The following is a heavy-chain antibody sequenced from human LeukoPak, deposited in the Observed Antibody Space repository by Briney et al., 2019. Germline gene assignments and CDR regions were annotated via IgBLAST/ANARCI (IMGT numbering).Heavy chain of an antibody. CDR3: ASRYCSGGSCYFDY. Sequence: TGGSLRLSCAASGFTFSSYDMHWVRQATGKGLEWVSAIGTAGDTYYPGSVKGRFTISRDNAKNSLYLQMNSLRAEDTAVYYCASRYCSGGSCYFDYWGQGTLVTVSS. D-gene: IGHD2-15*01. J-gene: IGHJ4*02. CDR2: IGTAGDT. V-gene: IGHV3-13*01. CDR1: GFTFSSYD.